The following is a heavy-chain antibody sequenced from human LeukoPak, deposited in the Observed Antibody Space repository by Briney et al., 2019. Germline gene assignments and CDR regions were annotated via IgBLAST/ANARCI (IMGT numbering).Heavy chain of an antibody. J-gene: IGHJ4*02. D-gene: IGHD3-22*01. CDR3: ANGVDSSGLFDY. V-gene: IGHV3-23*01. CDR1: GFTFSDYN. Sequence: GRSLRLSCAASGFTFSDYNMNWLRQAPGKGLEWVSAISGSGGSTYYADSVKGRFTISRDNSKNTLYLQMNSLRAEDTAVYYCANGVDSSGLFDYWGRGTLVTVSS. CDR2: ISGSGGST.